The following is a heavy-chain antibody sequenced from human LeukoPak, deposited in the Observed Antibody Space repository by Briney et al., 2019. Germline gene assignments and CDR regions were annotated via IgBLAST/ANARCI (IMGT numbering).Heavy chain of an antibody. D-gene: IGHD3-3*01. V-gene: IGHV3-7*03. CDR2: IKQDGSQK. CDR3: ARGPSYDFWSGYSDY. J-gene: IGHJ4*02. CDR1: GFTFSSYW. Sequence: GGSLRLSCAASGFTFSSYWMNWVRQAPGKGLEWVANIKQDGSQKYYVDSVKGRFTISRDNAKNSLYLQMNSLRAEDTAVYYCARGPSYDFWSGYSDYWGQGTLVTVSS.